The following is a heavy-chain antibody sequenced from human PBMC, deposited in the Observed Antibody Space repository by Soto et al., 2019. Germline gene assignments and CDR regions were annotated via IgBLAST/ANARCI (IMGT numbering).Heavy chain of an antibody. Sequence: SETLCVTYTVSGGSINIYYWSWIRQPPGKGLEWIGYIYYSGSTNYNPSLKSRVTISVDTSKNQFSLKLSSVTAADTAVYYCARYSYSSGWWEYFDYWGQGTLVTV. CDR2: IYYSGST. J-gene: IGHJ4*02. CDR3: ARYSYSSGWWEYFDY. V-gene: IGHV4-59*01. D-gene: IGHD6-19*01. CDR1: GGSINIYY.